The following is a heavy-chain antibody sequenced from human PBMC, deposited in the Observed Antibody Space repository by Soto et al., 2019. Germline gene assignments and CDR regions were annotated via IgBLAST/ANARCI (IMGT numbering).Heavy chain of an antibody. Sequence: EVQLLESGGGLVQPGGSLRLSCAASGFTFSSYAMSWVRQAPGKGLEWVSAISGSGGSTYYADSVKGRFTISRDNSKNTLYLQMNSMRAEDTAVYYCAKDLRYSRLIDYWGQGTLVTVSS. CDR2: ISGSGGST. CDR3: AKDLRYSRLIDY. D-gene: IGHD3-9*01. V-gene: IGHV3-23*01. CDR1: GFTFSSYA. J-gene: IGHJ4*02.